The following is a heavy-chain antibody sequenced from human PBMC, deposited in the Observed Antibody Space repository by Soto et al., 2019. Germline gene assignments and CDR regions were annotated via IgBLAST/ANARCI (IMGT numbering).Heavy chain of an antibody. V-gene: IGHV1-69*12. CDR2: IIPIFGTA. J-gene: IGHJ5*02. CDR1: GGTFSSYA. Sequence: QVQLVQSGAEVKKPGSSVKVSCKASGGTFSSYAITWVRQAPGQGLEWMGGIIPIFGTANYAQKFRARVTITADDSTSTAYMELSSLRSEDTAVYYCARDRGPSSGYYPYWFDPWGQGTLVTISS. CDR3: ARDRGPSSGYYPYWFDP. D-gene: IGHD3-22*01.